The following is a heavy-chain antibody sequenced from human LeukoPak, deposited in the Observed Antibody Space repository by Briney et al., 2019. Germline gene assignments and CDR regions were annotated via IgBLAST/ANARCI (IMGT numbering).Heavy chain of an antibody. CDR3: VRDRVLGAFDI. Sequence: PSETLSLTCTGSGCTSYGFSRARPGQPPGKGLEWIGSIYYSGSTNYNPSLKSRVTISVDKSKNQFSLKLSSVTAADTAVYYCVRDRVLGAFDIWGQGTMVTVSS. CDR1: GCTSYGFS. D-gene: IGHD3-16*01. V-gene: IGHV4-59*01. J-gene: IGHJ3*02. CDR2: IYYSGST.